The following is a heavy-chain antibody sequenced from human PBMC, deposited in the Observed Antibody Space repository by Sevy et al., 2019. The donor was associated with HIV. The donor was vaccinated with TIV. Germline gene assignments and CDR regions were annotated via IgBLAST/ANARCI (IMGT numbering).Heavy chain of an antibody. V-gene: IGHV4-4*02. CDR2: IYHSGST. CDR1: GGSISSSNW. Sequence: SETLSLTCAVSGGSISSSNWWSWVRQPPGKGLEWSGEIYHSGSTNYNPSLKSRVTISVDKSKNQFSLKLSSVTAADTAVYYCARAPGGSGSYDYYYGMDVWGQGTTVTVS. J-gene: IGHJ6*02. D-gene: IGHD3-10*01. CDR3: ARAPGGSGSYDYYYGMDV.